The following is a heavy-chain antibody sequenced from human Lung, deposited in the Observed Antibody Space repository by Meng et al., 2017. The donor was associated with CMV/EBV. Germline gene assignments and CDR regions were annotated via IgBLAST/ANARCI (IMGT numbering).Heavy chain of an antibody. Sequence: GESXKISCAASGFTFSTYRMNWVRQAPGKGLEWVSSISSSSSYIYYADSVKGRFTISRDNAKNSLYLQMNSLRAEDTAVYYCSRVLGYCSSTSCASDYWGQGTXVTVYS. CDR1: GFTFSTYR. CDR3: SRVLGYCSSTSCASDY. V-gene: IGHV3-21*01. D-gene: IGHD2-2*01. CDR2: ISSSSSYI. J-gene: IGHJ4*02.